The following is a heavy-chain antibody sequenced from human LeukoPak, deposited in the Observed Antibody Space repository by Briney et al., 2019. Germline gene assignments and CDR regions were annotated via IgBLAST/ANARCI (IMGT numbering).Heavy chain of an antibody. CDR3: ARGGWNYEFYRFDP. CDR2: MNYNSGNT. J-gene: IGHJ5*02. Sequence: ASVKVSCKASGYTFTSFDINWVRQATGQGLEWMGWMNYNSGNTGYAQKFQGRVIMTRNISISTAYMELSSLRSEDSAVYYCARGGWNYEFYRFDPWGQGTLVTVSS. D-gene: IGHD1-7*01. V-gene: IGHV1-8*01. CDR1: GYTFTSFD.